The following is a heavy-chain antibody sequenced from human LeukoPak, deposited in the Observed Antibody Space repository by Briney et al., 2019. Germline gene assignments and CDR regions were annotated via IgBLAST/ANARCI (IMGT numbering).Heavy chain of an antibody. CDR3: GKKTGYSSGWYLES. V-gene: IGHV3-23*01. J-gene: IGHJ4*02. D-gene: IGHD6-19*01. CDR1: GLTFSSHW. CDR2: ISGSGSNT. Sequence: GGSLRLSCAASGLTFSSHWMHWVRQAPGKGLEWVAAISGSGSNTYYADYVKGRFTISRDNSKNTLYLQMNSLRAEDAAVYYCGKKTGYSSGWYLESWGQGTLVTVSS.